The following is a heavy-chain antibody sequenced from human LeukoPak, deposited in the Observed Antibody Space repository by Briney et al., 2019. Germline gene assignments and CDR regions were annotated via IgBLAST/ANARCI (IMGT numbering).Heavy chain of an antibody. CDR1: GYTFTSYA. J-gene: IGHJ5*02. CDR2: INAGNGNT. Sequence: ASVKVSCKASGYTFTSYAMHWVSQAPGQRLEWMGWINAGNGNTKYSQKFQGRVTITRDTSASTAYMELSSLRSEDTAVYYCARAHIVVVPAAPFDPWGQGTLVTVSS. V-gene: IGHV1-3*01. CDR3: ARAHIVVVPAAPFDP. D-gene: IGHD2-2*01.